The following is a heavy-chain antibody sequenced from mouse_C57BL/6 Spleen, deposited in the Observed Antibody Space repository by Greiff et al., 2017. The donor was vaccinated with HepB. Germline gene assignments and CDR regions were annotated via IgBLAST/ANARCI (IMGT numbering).Heavy chain of an antibody. CDR2: IDPEDGET. CDR1: GFNIKDYY. CDR3: ASRHYARDWYFDV. V-gene: IGHV14-2*01. J-gene: IGHJ1*03. D-gene: IGHD1-1*01. Sequence: EVKLMESGAELVKPGASVKLSCTASGFNIKDYYMHWVKQRTEQGLEWIGRIDPEDGETKYAPKFQGKATITADTSSNTAYLQLSSLTSEDTAVYYCASRHYARDWYFDVWGTGTTVTVSS.